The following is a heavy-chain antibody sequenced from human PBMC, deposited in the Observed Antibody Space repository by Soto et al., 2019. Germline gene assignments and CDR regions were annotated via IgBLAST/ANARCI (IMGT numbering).Heavy chain of an antibody. CDR3: AIYYYGSGSYYRRAYYYGMDV. D-gene: IGHD3-10*01. J-gene: IGHJ6*02. CDR2: INPSGGST. Sequence: ASVKVSCKASGYTFTSYYMHWVRQAPGQGLEWMGIINPSGGSTSYAQKFQGRVTMTRDTSTSTVYMELSSLRSEDTAVYYCAIYYYGSGSYYRRAYYYGMDVWGQGTTVTVSS. CDR1: GYTFTSYY. V-gene: IGHV1-46*01.